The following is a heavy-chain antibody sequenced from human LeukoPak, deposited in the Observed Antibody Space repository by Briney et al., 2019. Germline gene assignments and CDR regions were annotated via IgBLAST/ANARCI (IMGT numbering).Heavy chain of an antibody. CDR3: AELGITMIGGV. CDR1: GFNFRSYG. D-gene: IGHD3-10*02. V-gene: IGHV3-48*04. Sequence: GGSLRLSCVASGFNFRSYGMRWVRQAPGKGLEWVSYISSSGSTIYYADSVKGRFTISRDNAKNSLYLQMNSLRAEDTAVYYCAELGITMIGGVWGKGTTVTISS. CDR2: ISSSGSTI. J-gene: IGHJ6*04.